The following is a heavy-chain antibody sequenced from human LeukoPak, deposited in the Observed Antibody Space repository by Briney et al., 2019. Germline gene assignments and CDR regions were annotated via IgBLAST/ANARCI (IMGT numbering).Heavy chain of an antibody. CDR2: IIPILGIA. D-gene: IGHD5-18*01. J-gene: IGHJ4*02. CDR3: ARGYSYGYSDY. Sequence: ASVKVSCKASGGTFSSYAISWVRQAPGQGLEWMRRIIPILGIANYAQKFQGRVTITADKSTSTAYMELSSLRSEDTAVYYCARGYSYGYSDYWGQGTLVTVSS. V-gene: IGHV1-69*04. CDR1: GGTFSSYA.